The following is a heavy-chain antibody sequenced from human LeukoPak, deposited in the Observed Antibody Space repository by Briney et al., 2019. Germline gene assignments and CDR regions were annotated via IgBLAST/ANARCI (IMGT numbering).Heavy chain of an antibody. CDR1: GGSIRNYY. D-gene: IGHD3-22*01. J-gene: IGHJ4*02. CDR2: VSNSGST. Sequence: SETLSLTCSVSGGSIRNYYWTWIRQPPGKGLEWIGHVSNSGSTKYNPSLKSRVTISIDTSKKHFSLKLSSVTAADTAVYYCARGMYYSDSSGYYVLPPFDSWGQGTLVTVSS. CDR3: ARGMYYSDSSGYYVLPPFDS. V-gene: IGHV4-59*01.